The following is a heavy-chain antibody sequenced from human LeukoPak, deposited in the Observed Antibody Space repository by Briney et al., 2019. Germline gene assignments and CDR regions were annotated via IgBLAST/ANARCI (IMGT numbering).Heavy chain of an antibody. CDR3: ARDQEGLDY. V-gene: IGHV1-46*01. J-gene: IGHJ4*02. CDR1: GYTFTSKY. CDR2: IYPRDGST. Sequence: ASVKVSCKASGYTFTSKYIHWVRQAPGQGLEWMGMIYPRDGSTSYAQKFQGGVTVTRDTSTSTVTMGLSDLRAEDTAVHYCARDQEGLDYWGQGTLVPVST.